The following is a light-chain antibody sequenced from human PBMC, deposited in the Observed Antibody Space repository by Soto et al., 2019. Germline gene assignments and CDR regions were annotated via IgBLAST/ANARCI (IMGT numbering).Light chain of an antibody. CDR1: QSMSSY. J-gene: IGKJ1*01. CDR3: QQSYRNPKT. Sequence: DIQMTQSPSSLSASVGDRVTITCRASQSMSSYLNWYQQKPGKAPKLLIYAASSLQSGVPSRFSGRGSGTDFTLTISSLQPEDFATYYCQQSYRNPKTFGQGTKVEIK. V-gene: IGKV1-39*01. CDR2: AAS.